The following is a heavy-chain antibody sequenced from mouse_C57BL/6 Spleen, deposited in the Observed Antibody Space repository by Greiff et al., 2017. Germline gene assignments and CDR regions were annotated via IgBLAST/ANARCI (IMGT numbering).Heavy chain of an antibody. CDR2: ISSGSSTI. CDR1: GFTFSDYG. V-gene: IGHV5-17*01. Sequence: LVESGGGLVKPGGSLKLSCAASGFTFSDYGMHWVRQAPEKGLEWVAYISSGSSTIYYADTVKGRFTISRDNAKNTLFLQMTSLRSEDTAMYYCARAWDDAMDYWGQGTSVTVSS. CDR3: ARAWDDAMDY. J-gene: IGHJ4*01. D-gene: IGHD4-1*01.